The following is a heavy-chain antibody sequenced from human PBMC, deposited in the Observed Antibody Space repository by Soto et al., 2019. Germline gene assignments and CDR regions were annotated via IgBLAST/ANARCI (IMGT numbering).Heavy chain of an antibody. CDR2: IYYSGST. CDR3: ARQPVARLPLAY. Sequence: SETLSLTCTVSGGSVSSGSYYWSWIRQPPGKGLEWIGYIYYSGSTNYNPSLKSRVTISVDTSKNQFSLKLSSVTAADTAVYYCARQPVARLPLAYWGQGTLVTVYS. CDR1: GGSVSSGSYY. V-gene: IGHV4-61*01. D-gene: IGHD6-19*01. J-gene: IGHJ4*02.